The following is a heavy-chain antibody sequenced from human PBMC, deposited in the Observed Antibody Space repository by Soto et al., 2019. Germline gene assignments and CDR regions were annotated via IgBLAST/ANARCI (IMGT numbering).Heavy chain of an antibody. CDR1: GFTVSSNY. J-gene: IGHJ4*02. CDR3: ANSFGDYFDY. Sequence: GGSLRLSCAASGFTVSSNYMSWVRQAPGKGLEWVSVIYSGGRTYYADSVKGRFTISRDNSKNKVYLQMNSLRAEDTAVYYCANSFGDYFDYWGQATLVTVSS. D-gene: IGHD5-18*01. V-gene: IGHV3-66*01. CDR2: IYSGGRT.